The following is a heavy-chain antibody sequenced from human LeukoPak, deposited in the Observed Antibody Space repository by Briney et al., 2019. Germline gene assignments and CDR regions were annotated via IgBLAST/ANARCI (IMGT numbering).Heavy chain of an antibody. CDR3: ARGSTSLWYYYESSGYFEDY. D-gene: IGHD3-22*01. J-gene: IGHJ4*02. CDR1: GYTFTSYG. Sequence: GASVKVSCKASGYTFTSYGISWVRQAPGQGLEWMGWISAYNGNTNYAQKLQGRVTMTTDTSTSTAYMELRSLRSDDTAVYYCARGSTSLWYYYESSGYFEDYWGQGTLVTVSS. V-gene: IGHV1-18*01. CDR2: ISAYNGNT.